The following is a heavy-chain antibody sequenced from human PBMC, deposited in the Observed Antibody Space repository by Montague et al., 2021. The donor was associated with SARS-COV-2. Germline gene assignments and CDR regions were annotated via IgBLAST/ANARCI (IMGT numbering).Heavy chain of an antibody. J-gene: IGHJ6*02. Sequence: CAISGDSVSSNSATWNWVRQFPSRGLEWLGRTYYRSKWYNDYAVXVRGRVTINPDTSKNQFSLQLNSVTPEDTAIYYCTSGREGNYNVMDVWGQGTTVTVSS. D-gene: IGHD1-1*01. CDR3: TSGREGNYNVMDV. CDR2: TYYRSKWYN. V-gene: IGHV6-1*01. CDR1: GDSVSSNSAT.